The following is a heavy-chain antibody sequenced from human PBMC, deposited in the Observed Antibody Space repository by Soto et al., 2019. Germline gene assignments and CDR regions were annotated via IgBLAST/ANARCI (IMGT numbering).Heavy chain of an antibody. CDR2: IVVGSGNT. D-gene: IGHD6-13*01. CDR1: GFTFTSSA. CDR3: AAGGAAAGRGRFSYYYGMDV. Sequence: SVKVSCKASGFTFTSSAVQWVRQARGQRLEWIGWIVVGSGNTNYAQRFQERVTITRDMSTSTAYMELSSLRSEDTAVYYCAAGGAAAGRGRFSYYYGMDVWGQGTTVTVSS. J-gene: IGHJ6*02. V-gene: IGHV1-58*01.